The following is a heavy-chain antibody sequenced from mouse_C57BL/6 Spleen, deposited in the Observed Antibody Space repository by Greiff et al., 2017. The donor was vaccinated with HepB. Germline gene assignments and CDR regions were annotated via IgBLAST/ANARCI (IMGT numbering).Heavy chain of an antibody. CDR3: ARGPDGYYAMDY. CDR1: GYSITSGYD. V-gene: IGHV3-1*01. Sequence: EVKLVESGPGMVKPSQSLSLTCTVTGYSITSGYDWHWIRHFPGNKLEWMGYISYSGSTNYNPSLKSRISITHDTSKNHFFLKLNSMTTEDTATYYCARGPDGYYAMDYWGQGTSVTVSS. J-gene: IGHJ4*01. CDR2: ISYSGST. D-gene: IGHD2-3*01.